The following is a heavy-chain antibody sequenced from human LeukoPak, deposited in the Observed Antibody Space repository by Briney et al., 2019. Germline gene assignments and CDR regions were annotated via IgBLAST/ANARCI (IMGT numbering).Heavy chain of an antibody. J-gene: IGHJ4*02. CDR2: IYYSGST. CDR3: AREETSTVWD. CDR1: GGSISSYY. V-gene: IGHV4-59*12. Sequence: SETLSLTCTVSGGSISSYYWSWIRQPPGKGLEWIGYIYYSGSTNYNPSLKSRVTISVDTSKNQFSLKLSSVTAADTAVYYCAREETSTVWDWGQGTLVTVSS. D-gene: IGHD3-16*01.